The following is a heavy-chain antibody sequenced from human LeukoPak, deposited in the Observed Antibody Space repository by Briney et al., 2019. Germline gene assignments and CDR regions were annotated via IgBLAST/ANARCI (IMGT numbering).Heavy chain of an antibody. J-gene: IGHJ4*02. CDR2: IKSKSDGRTT. D-gene: IGHD6-13*01. V-gene: IGHV3-15*01. CDR1: AFTVTIAW. Sequence: GRSLRPSCAASAFTVTIAWTTSVSQAAGKWLEWDGRIKSKSDGRTTDYAGPVKGSFTISRDDSKNTLYLQMNSLKTEDTAVYYCTITAAGRQGCDYWGQGTLVTVSS. CDR3: TITAAGRQGCDY.